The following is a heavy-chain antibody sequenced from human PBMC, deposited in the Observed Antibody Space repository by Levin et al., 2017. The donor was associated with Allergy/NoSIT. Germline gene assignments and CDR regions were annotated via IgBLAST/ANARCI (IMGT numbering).Heavy chain of an antibody. CDR3: ARGARGVIAAEVYEDYDYGMDG. Sequence: GESLKISCAASGFTFSSYAMHWVRQAPGKGLEWVAVISYDGSNKYYADSVTGRFPISRDNSKNTLYLQMNSLRAEETAVYYCARGARGVIAAEVYEDYDYGMDGWGQGTTVTVS. CDR2: ISYDGSNK. V-gene: IGHV3-30-3*01. J-gene: IGHJ6*02. D-gene: IGHD3-16*02. CDR1: GFTFSSYA.